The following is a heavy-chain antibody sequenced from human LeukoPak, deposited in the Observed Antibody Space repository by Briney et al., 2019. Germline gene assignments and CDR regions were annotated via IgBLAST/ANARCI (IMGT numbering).Heavy chain of an antibody. J-gene: IGHJ6*02. Sequence: GGSLRLSCAASGFTFSSYAMHWVRQAPGKGLEWVAVISYDGSNKYYADSVKGRFTISRDNSKNTLYLQMNSLRAEDTAVYYCAKDLVWVSPYYGMDVWGQGTTVTVSS. V-gene: IGHV3-30-3*01. D-gene: IGHD3-10*01. CDR1: GFTFSSYA. CDR3: AKDLVWVSPYYGMDV. CDR2: ISYDGSNK.